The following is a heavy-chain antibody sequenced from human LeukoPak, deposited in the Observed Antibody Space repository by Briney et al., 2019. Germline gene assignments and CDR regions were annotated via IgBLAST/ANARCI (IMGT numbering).Heavy chain of an antibody. V-gene: IGHV4-59*12. CDR2: IYYSGST. J-gene: IGHJ4*02. Sequence: SETPSLTCTVSGGSISSYYWSWIRQPPGKGLEWIGYIYYSGSTNYNPSLKSRVTISVDTSKNQFSLKLSSVTAADTAVYYCARLAPAGYFDYWGQGTLVTVSS. CDR3: ARLAPAGYFDY. D-gene: IGHD3-10*01. CDR1: GGSISSYY.